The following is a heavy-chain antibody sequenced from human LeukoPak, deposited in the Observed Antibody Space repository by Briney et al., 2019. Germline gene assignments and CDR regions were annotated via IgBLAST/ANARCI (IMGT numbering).Heavy chain of an antibody. D-gene: IGHD2-2*01. CDR3: ARGLPSSTRTYNWFDP. CDR2: IHYDGGNE. J-gene: IGHJ5*02. V-gene: IGHV3-30*02. Sequence: GGSLRLSCAASGFTFSTYGMHWVRQAQGKGLEWVAFIHYDGGNEYNGDSVRGRFTICRDNSKNTLYLQMNSLRPEDTAVYYCARGLPSSTRTYNWFDPWGPGTLVTVSS. CDR1: GFTFSTYG.